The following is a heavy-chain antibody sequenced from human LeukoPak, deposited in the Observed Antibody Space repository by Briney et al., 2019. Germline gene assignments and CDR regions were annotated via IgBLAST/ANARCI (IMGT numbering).Heavy chain of an antibody. CDR3: ARRQLSRASGSQYKGPTNWFDP. V-gene: IGHV4-39*01. CDR1: GGSISSSSYY. Sequence: SETLSLTCTVSGGSISSSSYYWGWIRQPPGKGLECIGSIFYSGTTYYNPSLKSRVTISVDTSKNQFSLKLSSVTAADTAVYYCARRQLSRASGSQYKGPTNWFDPWGQGTLVTVSS. D-gene: IGHD3-10*01. CDR2: IFYSGTT. J-gene: IGHJ5*02.